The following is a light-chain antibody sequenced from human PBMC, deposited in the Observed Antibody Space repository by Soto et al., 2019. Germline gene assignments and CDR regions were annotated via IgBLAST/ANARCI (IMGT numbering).Light chain of an antibody. J-gene: IGKJ4*01. CDR3: QQSYSTLALT. Sequence: DIQMTQSPSSLSASVGDRVTITCRASQSISSYLNWYQQKPGKAPKLLIYGASSLQSGVPSRFSGSGSGTDFTLTISSLQPEDFATYYCQQSYSTLALTFGGGTRWIS. CDR2: GAS. CDR1: QSISSY. V-gene: IGKV1-39*01.